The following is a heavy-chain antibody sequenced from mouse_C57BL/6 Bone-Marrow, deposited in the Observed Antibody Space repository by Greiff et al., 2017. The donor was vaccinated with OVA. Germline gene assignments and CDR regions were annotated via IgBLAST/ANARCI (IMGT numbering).Heavy chain of an antibody. CDR3: TTVFITTVVALDY. J-gene: IGHJ4*01. D-gene: IGHD1-1*01. CDR1: GFNIKDDY. CDR2: IDPENGDT. V-gene: IGHV14-4*01. Sequence: EVQLQQSGAELVRPGASVKLSCTASGFNIKDDYMHWVKQRPEQGLEWIGWIDPENGDTEYASKFQGKATITADTSSNTAYLQLSSLTSEDTAVYYCTTVFITTVVALDYWGQGTSVTVSS.